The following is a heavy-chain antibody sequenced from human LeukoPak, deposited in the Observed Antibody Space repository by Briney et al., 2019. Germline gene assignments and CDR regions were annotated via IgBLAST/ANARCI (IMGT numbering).Heavy chain of an antibody. CDR1: GYTFTGYY. CDR3: ARDVGWNEYYYYYYYMGV. CDR2: INPNSGGT. D-gene: IGHD1-1*01. Sequence: ASVKLSCKAAGYTFTGYYMHWVRRAPGHRRKWMGWINPNSGGTNYAQKFQGRVTMTRDTSISTAYMELSRLRSDDTAVYYCARDVGWNEYYYYYYYMGVWGKGTTVTVSS. J-gene: IGHJ6*03. V-gene: IGHV1-2*02.